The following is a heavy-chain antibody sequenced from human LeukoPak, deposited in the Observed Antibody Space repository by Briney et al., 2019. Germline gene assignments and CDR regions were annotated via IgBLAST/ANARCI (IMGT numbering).Heavy chain of an antibody. Sequence: PGGSLRLSCAASGFPFSTYGMSWVRQAPGKGLEWVSGINWNGGSTGYADSVKGRSTISRDNAKNSLYLQMNSLRAEDTALYYCASFDYGDHFTPVEGYYFDYWGQGTLVTVSS. J-gene: IGHJ4*02. D-gene: IGHD4-17*01. V-gene: IGHV3-20*04. CDR3: ASFDYGDHFTPVEGYYFDY. CDR1: GFPFSTYG. CDR2: INWNGGST.